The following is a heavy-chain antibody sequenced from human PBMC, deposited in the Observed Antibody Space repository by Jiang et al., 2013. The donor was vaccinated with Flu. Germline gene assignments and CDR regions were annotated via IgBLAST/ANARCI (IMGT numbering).Heavy chain of an antibody. D-gene: IGHD2-2*01. CDR1: GGSISSGGYY. CDR3: ARGGNCSSTSCRSRFDY. V-gene: IGHV4-31*02. J-gene: IGHJ4*02. CDR2: IYYSGST. Sequence: GGSISSGGYYWSWIRQHPGKGLEWIGYIYYSGSTYYNPSLKSRVTISVDTSKNQFSLKLSSVTAADTAVYYCARGGNCSSTSCRSRFDYWGQGTLVTVSS.